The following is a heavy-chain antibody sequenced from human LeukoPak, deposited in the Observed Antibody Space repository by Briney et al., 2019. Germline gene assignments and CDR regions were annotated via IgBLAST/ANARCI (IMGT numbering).Heavy chain of an antibody. D-gene: IGHD6-19*01. V-gene: IGHV1-8*01. J-gene: IGHJ4*02. Sequence: ASVKVSCKASGYTFTSYDINWVRQATGQGLEWMGWMNPNIGNTGYAQKFQGRVTMTRNTSISTAYMELSSLRSEDTAVYYCARGRIAVAGTFSPVKYWGQGTLVTVSS. CDR2: MNPNIGNT. CDR1: GYTFTSYD. CDR3: ARGRIAVAGTFSPVKY.